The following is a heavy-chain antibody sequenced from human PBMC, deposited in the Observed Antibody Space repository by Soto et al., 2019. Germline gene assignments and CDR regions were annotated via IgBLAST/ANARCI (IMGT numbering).Heavy chain of an antibody. CDR3: ATYPVYYDILTGYSPPPYYFDY. CDR2: FDPEDGET. Sequence: ASVKVSCKVSGYTLTELSMHWVRQAPGKGLGWMGGFDPEDGETIYAQKFQGRVTMTEDTSTDTAYMELSSLRSEDTAVYYCATYPVYYDILTGYSPPPYYFDYWGQGTLVTVSS. J-gene: IGHJ4*02. V-gene: IGHV1-24*01. CDR1: GYTLTELS. D-gene: IGHD3-9*01.